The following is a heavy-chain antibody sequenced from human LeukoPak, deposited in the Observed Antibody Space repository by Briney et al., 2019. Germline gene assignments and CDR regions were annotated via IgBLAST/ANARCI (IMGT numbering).Heavy chain of an antibody. Sequence: SETLSLTCAVYGGSFSGYYWSWIRQPPGKGLEWIGEINHSGSTNYNPSLKSRVTISVDTSKNQFSLKLSSVTAADTAVYYRARVGGRLIDYWGQGTLVTVSS. CDR1: GGSFSGYY. D-gene: IGHD2-8*01. J-gene: IGHJ4*02. V-gene: IGHV4-34*01. CDR3: ARVGGRLIDY. CDR2: INHSGST.